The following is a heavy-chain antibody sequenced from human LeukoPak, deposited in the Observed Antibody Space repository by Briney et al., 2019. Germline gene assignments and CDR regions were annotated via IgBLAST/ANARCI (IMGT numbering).Heavy chain of an antibody. J-gene: IGHJ5*02. V-gene: IGHV3-33*01. CDR2: IWHDGSHK. Sequence: GGSLRLSCAASGFSFNTYAMHWVRQAPGQGLEWVALIWHDGSHKFYSNSVRGKFTISRDNSKNTVSLPMNNLSPEDTAVYYCAREIFGSGSYPDLWGQGTLVTVSS. CDR3: AREIFGSGSYPDL. CDR1: GFSFNTYA. D-gene: IGHD3-10*01.